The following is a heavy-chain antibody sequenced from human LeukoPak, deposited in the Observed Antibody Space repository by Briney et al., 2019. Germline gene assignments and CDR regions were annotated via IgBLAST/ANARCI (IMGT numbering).Heavy chain of an antibody. CDR3: ARGTGYSSSRPPH. V-gene: IGHV7-4-1*02. Sequence: ASLKVSCKASGYTFTGYYLHWVRQAPGQGLEWMGWINTNTGNPTYAQGFTGRFVFSLDTSVSTAYLQISSLKAEDTAVYYCARGTGYSSSRPPHWGQGTLVTVSS. J-gene: IGHJ4*02. CDR2: INTNTGNP. D-gene: IGHD6-13*01. CDR1: GYTFTGYY.